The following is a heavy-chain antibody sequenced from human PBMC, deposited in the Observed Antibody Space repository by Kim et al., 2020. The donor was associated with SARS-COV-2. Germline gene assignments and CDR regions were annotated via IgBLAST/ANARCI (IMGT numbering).Heavy chain of an antibody. D-gene: IGHD3-22*01. Sequence: GGSLRLSCAASGFSLSPYSVTWVRQAPGKGLECLSSISEGSLYIYYADSVKGRFTVSRDTAKNSLDLEMHSLRAEDTAVYYCARNYYDSSGYYFSYNGLDVWGQGTTVTVSS. CDR1: GFSLSPYS. CDR3: ARNYYDSSGYYFSYNGLDV. J-gene: IGHJ6*02. V-gene: IGHV3-21*01. CDR2: ISEGSLYI.